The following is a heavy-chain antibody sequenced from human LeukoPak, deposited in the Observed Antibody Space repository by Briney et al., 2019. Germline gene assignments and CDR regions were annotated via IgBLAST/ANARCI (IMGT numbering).Heavy chain of an antibody. CDR3: ASWKIAAAGRRGFDY. J-gene: IGHJ4*02. CDR1: GGSISSSSYY. Sequence: SETLSPTCTVSGGSISSSSYYWGWVRQPPGKGLEWIGSIYYSGSTYYNPSLKSRVTISVDPSKNQFSLKLSSVTAADTTVYYCASWKIAAAGRRGFDYWGQGTLVTVSS. V-gene: IGHV4-39*07. D-gene: IGHD6-13*01. CDR2: IYYSGST.